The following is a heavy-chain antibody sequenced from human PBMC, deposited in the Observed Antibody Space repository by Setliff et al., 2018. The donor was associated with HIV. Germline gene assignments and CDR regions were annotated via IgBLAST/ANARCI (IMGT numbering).Heavy chain of an antibody. CDR2: IYKSGST. CDR1: GASISSSNSY. D-gene: IGHD3-3*01. CDR3: ARRRPADSSTGEDSWTGTFDL. Sequence: PSQTLSLTCAVYGASISSSNSYWGWIRQPPGKRLEWLGSIYKSGSTSYNPSLSSRLTISVDTSKNQVSLRLSSVTAADTAVYYCARRRPADSSTGEDSWTGTFDLWGLGTLVTVSS. V-gene: IGHV4-39*07. J-gene: IGHJ4*02.